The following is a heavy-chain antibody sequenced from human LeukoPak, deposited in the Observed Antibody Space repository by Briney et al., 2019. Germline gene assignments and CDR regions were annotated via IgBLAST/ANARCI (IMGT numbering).Heavy chain of an antibody. J-gene: IGHJ5*02. Sequence: PGGSLRLSCAASGFTVSSNYMSWVRQAPGKGLEWVSVIYSGGSTTYADSVKGRFTISRDNSKNTLYLQMNSLRAEDTAVYYCAAKVNGVTWFDPWGQGTLVTVSS. CDR1: GFTVSSNY. CDR3: AAKVNGVTWFDP. V-gene: IGHV3-66*02. D-gene: IGHD4-17*01. CDR2: IYSGGST.